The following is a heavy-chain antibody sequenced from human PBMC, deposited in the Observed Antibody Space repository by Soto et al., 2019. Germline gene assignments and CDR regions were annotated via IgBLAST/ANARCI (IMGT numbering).Heavy chain of an antibody. CDR1: GGSFSGYY. V-gene: IGHV4-34*01. J-gene: IGHJ6*02. CDR3: ARGGEYSSSSEGYYYYGMDV. Sequence: PSETLSLTCAVYGGSFSGYYWSWIRQPPGKGLEWIGEINHSGSTNYNPSLKSRVTMSVDTSKNQFSLKLSSVTAADTAVYYCARGGEYSSSSEGYYYYGMDVWGQGTTVTVSS. CDR2: INHSGST. D-gene: IGHD6-6*01.